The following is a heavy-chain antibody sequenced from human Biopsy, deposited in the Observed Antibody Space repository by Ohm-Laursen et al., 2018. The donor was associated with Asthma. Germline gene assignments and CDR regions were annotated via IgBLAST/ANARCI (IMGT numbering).Heavy chain of an antibody. CDR2: ISVYNGNT. Sequence: SVKVSCKTSGYTFNRAGITWVRQASGQGLEWMGWISVYNGNTKVAQKLQDRVTMITDTSTSTAYMELRSLRSDDTAVYFCARAVDYSHYYGIDVWGQGTTVTVS. D-gene: IGHD3-10*01. CDR3: ARAVDYSHYYGIDV. V-gene: IGHV1-18*01. CDR1: GYTFNRAG. J-gene: IGHJ6*02.